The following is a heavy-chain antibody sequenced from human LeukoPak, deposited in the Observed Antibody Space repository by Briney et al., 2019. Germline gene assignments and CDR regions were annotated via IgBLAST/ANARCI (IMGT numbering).Heavy chain of an antibody. CDR1: GFTFSSYA. CDR3: ARGVTTSQIDY. Sequence: GGSLRLSCSASGFTFSSYAMHWVRQAPGKGLEYVSAISSNGGSTYYADSVKGRFTISRDNAKNSLYLQMNSLRAEDTAVYYCARGVTTSQIDYWGQGTLVTVSS. CDR2: ISSNGGST. J-gene: IGHJ4*02. V-gene: IGHV3-64*04. D-gene: IGHD4-17*01.